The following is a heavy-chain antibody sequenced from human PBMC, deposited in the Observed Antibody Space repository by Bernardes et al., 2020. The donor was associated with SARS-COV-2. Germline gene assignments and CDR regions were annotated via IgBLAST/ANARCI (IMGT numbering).Heavy chain of an antibody. Sequence: GGSLRLSCAISGFAVSDNFMTWVRQAPGKGLEWLSILYNNGRTYYADSVKGRFTMSRDDSSNTVFLQMNSLNAEDTAVYYCARDPSDYVWGSYPDGAFDIRGQGTMVTVSS. V-gene: IGHV3-66*01. J-gene: IGHJ3*02. CDR2: LYNNGRT. CDR1: GFAVSDNF. D-gene: IGHD3-16*02. CDR3: ARDPSDYVWGSYPDGAFDI.